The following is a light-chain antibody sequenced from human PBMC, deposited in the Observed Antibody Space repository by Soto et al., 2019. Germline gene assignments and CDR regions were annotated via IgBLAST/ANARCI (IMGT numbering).Light chain of an antibody. CDR1: QSVKSSY. CDR3: QQYGSSIT. CDR2: GTS. J-gene: IGKJ5*01. Sequence: IVLTQSPATLSLSPGKRATLPCRASQSVKSSYLAWYQHKPGQAPRLLIYGTSSRATGIPDRFSGSGSGTDFTLTISRLEPEDFAVYYCQQYGSSITFGQGTRLEIK. V-gene: IGKV3-20*01.